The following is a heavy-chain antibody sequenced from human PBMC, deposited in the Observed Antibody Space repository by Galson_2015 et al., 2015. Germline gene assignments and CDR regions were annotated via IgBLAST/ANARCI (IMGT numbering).Heavy chain of an antibody. CDR1: GFSLSTSGVG. CDR2: IYWDDDK. D-gene: IGHD6-13*01. V-gene: IGHV2-5*02. CDR3: AHIIAATATLIA. J-gene: IGHJ5*02. Sequence: PALVKPTQTLTLTCTFSGFSLSTSGVGVGWIRQPPGKALEWLALIYWDDDKRYSPSLKSGLTITKDTSKNQVVLTMTNMDPVDTATYYCAHIIAATATLIAWGQGSLVTVSS.